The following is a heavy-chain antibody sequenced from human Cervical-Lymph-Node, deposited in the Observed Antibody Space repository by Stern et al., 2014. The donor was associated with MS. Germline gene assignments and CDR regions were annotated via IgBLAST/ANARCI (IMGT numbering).Heavy chain of an antibody. CDR3: ARGGRGVGLEY. CDR1: GFTFSTFA. J-gene: IGHJ4*02. Sequence: VQLVQSGGGVVQPGRSLSLSCVASGFTFSTFARRWVRQAPGQGLEWVAFVSYDGTQRNSTDSVKARFTISRDNSKNTLYLHMNSLRDEDTAVYFCARGGRGVGLEYWGQGALVSVSS. D-gene: IGHD3-10*01. V-gene: IGHV3-30-3*01. CDR2: VSYDGTQR.